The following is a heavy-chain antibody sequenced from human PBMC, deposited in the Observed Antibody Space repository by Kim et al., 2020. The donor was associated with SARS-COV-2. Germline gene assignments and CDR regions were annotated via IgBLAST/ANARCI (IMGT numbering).Heavy chain of an antibody. J-gene: IGHJ4*02. D-gene: IGHD2-21*02. V-gene: IGHV4-34*01. Sequence: SQTLSLTCAVYGGSFSGYYWSWIRQPPGKGLEWIGEINHSGSTNYNPSLKSRVTISVDTSKNQFSLKLSSVTAADTAVYYCARGWVNIVVVTAIRPRLSYYFDYWGQGTLVTVSS. CDR2: INHSGST. CDR1: GGSFSGYY. CDR3: ARGWVNIVVVTAIRPRLSYYFDY.